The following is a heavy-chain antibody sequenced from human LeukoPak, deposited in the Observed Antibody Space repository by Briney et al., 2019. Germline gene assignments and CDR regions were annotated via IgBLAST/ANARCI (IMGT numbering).Heavy chain of an antibody. CDR2: INPSGGST. Sequence: ASVTVSCKASGYTFTSYYMHWVRQAPGQGLEWMGIINPSGGSTSYAQKFQGRVTMTRDMSTSTVYMELSSLRSEDTAVYYCARDSLKTYYYDSSGYFPDYWGQGTLVTVSS. V-gene: IGHV1-46*01. CDR3: ARDSLKTYYYDSSGYFPDY. CDR1: GYTFTSYY. J-gene: IGHJ4*02. D-gene: IGHD3-22*01.